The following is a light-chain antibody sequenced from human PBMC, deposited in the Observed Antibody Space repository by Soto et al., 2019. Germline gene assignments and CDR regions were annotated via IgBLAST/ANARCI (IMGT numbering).Light chain of an antibody. J-gene: IGLJ2*01. V-gene: IGLV1-51*01. Sequence: QSVLTQPPSVSAAPGQKVTLSCSGSSSNIGNHYVSWYQQLPGTAPKLLIYDNNKRPSGIPNRFSGSKSGTSATLGITGLQTGDEADYYCATWDDSLSAAVFGGGTKLTVL. CDR3: ATWDDSLSAAV. CDR1: SSNIGNHY. CDR2: DNN.